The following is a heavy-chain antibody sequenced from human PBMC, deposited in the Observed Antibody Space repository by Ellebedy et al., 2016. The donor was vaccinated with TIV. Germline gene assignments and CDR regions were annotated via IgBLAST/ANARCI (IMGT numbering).Heavy chain of an antibody. D-gene: IGHD2-15*01. CDR2: SKTRGDRYTT. J-gene: IGHJ5*02. V-gene: IGHV3-72*01. CDR3: AREDWWRFDP. CDR1: GFTFSDYF. Sequence: GGSLRLXXAASGFTFSDYFMDWVRQAPGKGLEWVGRSKTRGDRYTTEYAASVKGRFTISRDESKDSLFLQMNSLKIEDTAVYYCAREDWWRFDPWGQGTLVTVSS.